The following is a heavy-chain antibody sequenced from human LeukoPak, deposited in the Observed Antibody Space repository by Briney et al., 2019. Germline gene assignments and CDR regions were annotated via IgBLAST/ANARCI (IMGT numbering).Heavy chain of an antibody. CDR1: GYTFTSYY. Sequence: ASVKVSCKASGYTFTSYYMHWVRQAPGQGLEWMGIINPSGGSTSYAQKFQGRVTMTRDTSTSTVYMELSSLRSEDTAVYYCAKDPNPFYDFWSGYKWGQGTLVTVSS. V-gene: IGHV1-46*01. J-gene: IGHJ4*02. CDR2: INPSGGST. D-gene: IGHD3-3*01. CDR3: AKDPNPFYDFWSGYK.